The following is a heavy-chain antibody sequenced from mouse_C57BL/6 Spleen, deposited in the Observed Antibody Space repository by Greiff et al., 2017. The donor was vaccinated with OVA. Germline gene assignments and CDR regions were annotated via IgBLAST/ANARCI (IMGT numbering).Heavy chain of an antibody. J-gene: IGHJ4*01. CDR1: GYTFTSYW. V-gene: IGHV1-55*01. CDR3: ARPFYYYGSSSYAMDY. CDR2: IYPGSGST. D-gene: IGHD1-1*01. Sequence: VQLQQSGAELVKPGASVKMSCKASGYTFTSYWITWVKQRPGQGLEWIGDIYPGSGSTNYNEKFKSKATLTVDTSSSTAYMQLSSLTSEDSAVYYCARPFYYYGSSSYAMDYWGQGTSVTVSS.